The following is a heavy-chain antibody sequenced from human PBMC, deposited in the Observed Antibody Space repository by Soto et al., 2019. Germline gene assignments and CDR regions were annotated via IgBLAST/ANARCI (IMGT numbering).Heavy chain of an antibody. V-gene: IGHV1-69*12. J-gene: IGHJ6*02. Sequence: QVQLVQSGAEVKKPGSSVKVSCKASGGTFSSYAISWVRQAPGQGLEWMGGIIPIFGTANYAQKFQGRVTSTADESTSTAYRELSSLRSEDTAVYYCAGGGAIFGVVIYYYYGMDVWGQGTTVTVSS. CDR1: GGTFSSYA. CDR2: IIPIFGTA. D-gene: IGHD3-3*01. CDR3: AGGGAIFGVVIYYYYGMDV.